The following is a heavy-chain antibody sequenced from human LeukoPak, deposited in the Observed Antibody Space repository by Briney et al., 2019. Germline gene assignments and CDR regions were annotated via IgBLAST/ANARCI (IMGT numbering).Heavy chain of an antibody. CDR3: ARGKVAGSAHYYYGMDV. CDR1: GGTFSSYG. V-gene: IGHV1-18*01. J-gene: IGHJ6*02. D-gene: IGHD6-19*01. CDR2: ISAYNGNT. Sequence: ASVKVSCKASGGTFSSYGISWVRQAPGQGLEWMGWISAYNGNTNYAQKLQGRVTMTTDTSTSTAYMELRSLRSDDTAVYYCARGKVAGSAHYYYGMDVWGQGTTVTVSS.